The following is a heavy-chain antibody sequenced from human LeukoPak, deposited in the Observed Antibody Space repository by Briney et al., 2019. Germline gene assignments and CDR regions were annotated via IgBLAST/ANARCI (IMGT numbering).Heavy chain of an antibody. Sequence: PGGSLRLSCAASGFTVSSTYMTWVRQAPGKGLEWVSIICSGGSTYYADSVKGRFTISRDNSKNTLYLQMNSLRAEDTAVYYCATSGGNSLASDYWGQGTLVTVSS. CDR3: ATSGGNSLASDY. J-gene: IGHJ4*02. CDR2: ICSGGST. V-gene: IGHV3-66*01. D-gene: IGHD4-23*01. CDR1: GFTVSSTY.